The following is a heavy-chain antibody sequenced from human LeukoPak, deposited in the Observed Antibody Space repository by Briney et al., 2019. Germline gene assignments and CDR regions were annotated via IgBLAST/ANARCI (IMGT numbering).Heavy chain of an antibody. CDR2: ISSSGSTI. CDR3: ARTVYQLLYGYYFDY. D-gene: IGHD2-2*02. V-gene: IGHV3-11*04. CDR1: GFTFSDYY. J-gene: IGHJ4*02. Sequence: PGGSLRLSCAASGFTFSDYYMSWISQAPGKGLEWVSYISSSGSTIYYADSVKGRFTISRDNAKNSLYLQMNSLRAEDTAVYYCARTVYQLLYGYYFDYWGQGTLVTVSS.